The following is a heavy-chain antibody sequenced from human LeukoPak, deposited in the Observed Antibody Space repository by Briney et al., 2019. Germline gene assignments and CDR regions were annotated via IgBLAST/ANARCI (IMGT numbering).Heavy chain of an antibody. V-gene: IGHV1-2*02. J-gene: IGHJ5*02. Sequence: ASVKVSCKASGGTFSSYAISWVRQAPGQGLEWMGWINPNSGGTNYAQKFQGRVTMTRDTSISTAYMELSRLRSDDTAVYYCARGKWLVPYNWFDPWGQGTLVTVSS. CDR3: ARGKWLVPYNWFDP. D-gene: IGHD6-19*01. CDR2: INPNSGGT. CDR1: GGTFSSYA.